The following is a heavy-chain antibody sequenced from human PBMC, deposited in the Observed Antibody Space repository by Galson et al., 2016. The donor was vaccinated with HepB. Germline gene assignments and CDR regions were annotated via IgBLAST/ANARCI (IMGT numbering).Heavy chain of an antibody. D-gene: IGHD6-6*01. CDR3: ARGASGSPRLARVNFDY. CDR2: ISSSGLSII. V-gene: IGHV3-11*01. J-gene: IGHJ4*02. Sequence: SLRLSCAASGFTFSDYYMSWIRQAPGKGLEWVSYISSSGLSIIKYADSVKGRFTISRDNAKNSVYLHMISLTPADTAVYYCARGASGSPRLARVNFDYWGQGALVTVSS. CDR1: GFTFSDYY.